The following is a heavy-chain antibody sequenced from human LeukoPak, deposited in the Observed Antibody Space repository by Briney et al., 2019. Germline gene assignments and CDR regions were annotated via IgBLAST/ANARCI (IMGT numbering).Heavy chain of an antibody. D-gene: IGHD3-10*01. J-gene: IGHJ4*02. V-gene: IGHV3-33*01. Sequence: GGSLRLSCAASGFTFSNYGMHWVRQAPGKGLEWLALIWYDGSKKYYLDSVKGRFTISRDNSKDTLYLQMDSLRAEDTAVYYCAREEGRSPKTSSGYWGQGTLVVVSS. CDR1: GFTFSNYG. CDR2: IWYDGSKK. CDR3: AREEGRSPKTSSGY.